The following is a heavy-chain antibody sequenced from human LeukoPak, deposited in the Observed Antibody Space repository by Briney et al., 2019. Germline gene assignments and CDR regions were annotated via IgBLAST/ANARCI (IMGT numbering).Heavy chain of an antibody. CDR1: GFTFSSYG. Sequence: GGSLRLSCAASGFTFSSYGMHWVRQAPGKGLEWVAVISYDGSNKYYADSVKGRFTISRDNSKNTLYLQMNSLRAEDTAVYYCAKDYDYVWGSYRATPFDYWGQGTLDTVSS. J-gene: IGHJ4*02. CDR3: AKDYDYVWGSYRATPFDY. V-gene: IGHV3-30*18. CDR2: ISYDGSNK. D-gene: IGHD3-16*02.